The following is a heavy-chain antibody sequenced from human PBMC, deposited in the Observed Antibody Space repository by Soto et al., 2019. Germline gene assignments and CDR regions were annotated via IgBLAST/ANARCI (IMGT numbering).Heavy chain of an antibody. V-gene: IGHV3-23*01. CDR2: ISGSGGST. CDR1: GFTFSSYA. D-gene: IGHD3-10*01. CDR3: AKDPFYYGSGSYPGVSPADY. Sequence: GGSLRLSCAASGFTFSSYAMSWVRQAPGKGLEWVSAISGSGGSTYYADSVKGRFTISRDNSKNTLYLQMNSLRAEDTAVYYCAKDPFYYGSGSYPGVSPADYWGQGTLVTVSS. J-gene: IGHJ4*02.